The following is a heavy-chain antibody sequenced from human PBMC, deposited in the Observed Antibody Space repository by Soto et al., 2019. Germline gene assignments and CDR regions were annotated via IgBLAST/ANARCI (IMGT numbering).Heavy chain of an antibody. J-gene: IGHJ1*01. CDR1: DGSLSPNY. D-gene: IGHD2-2*01. CDR3: ARLGAFYQAMDS. V-gene: IGHV4-59*08. CDR2: IYYAGTT. Sequence: QVQLQESGPALVKPSETLSLSCTVSDGSLSPNYWSWIRQPPRKGLEWIGYIYYAGTTTYNPSLQSRVSISLDTSKNEVSLKLPSVPAADTAVYFCARLGAFYQAMDSWGQGTLVTVSS.